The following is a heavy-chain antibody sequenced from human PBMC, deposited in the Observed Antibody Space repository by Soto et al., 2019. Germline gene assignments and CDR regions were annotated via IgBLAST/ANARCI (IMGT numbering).Heavy chain of an antibody. CDR2: IYYSGST. CDR1: GDSVGNGPYY. J-gene: IGHJ6*02. Sequence: QVRLQESGPGLVKPSETLSLSCLVSGDSVGNGPYYWSWIRQSPGEGLEWIAYIYYSGSTNVNPSLESRVNISIDMSKNQFFLELRSVNAAVAAVYFCARVGSSCHSGGCYYYYGLGVWGQGTTVAISS. V-gene: IGHV4-61*01. D-gene: IGHD1-26*01. CDR3: ARVGSSCHSGGCYYYYGLGV.